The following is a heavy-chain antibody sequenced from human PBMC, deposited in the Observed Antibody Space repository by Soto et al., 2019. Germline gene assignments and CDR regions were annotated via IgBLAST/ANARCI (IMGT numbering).Heavy chain of an antibody. CDR1: GGSISSGDYY. V-gene: IGHV4-30-4*01. CDR3: ARAMATLAYYYYGLDV. CDR2: IYYSGST. D-gene: IGHD5-12*01. Sequence: SETLSLTCTVSGGSISSGDYYWSWIRQPPGKGLEWIGYIYYSGSTYYNPSLKSRVTISVDTSKNQFSLKLSSVTAAETAVYYCARAMATLAYYYYGLDVWGQGTTVTVSS. J-gene: IGHJ6*02.